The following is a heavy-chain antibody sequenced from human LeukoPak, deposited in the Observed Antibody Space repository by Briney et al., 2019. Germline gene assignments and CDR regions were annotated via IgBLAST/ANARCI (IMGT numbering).Heavy chain of an antibody. V-gene: IGHV3-21*01. CDR3: ARDGDYVWGSYRWVLDY. CDR2: ISSSSSYI. J-gene: IGHJ4*02. CDR1: GFTFSSYS. Sequence: GGSLRLSCAASGFTFSSYSMNWVRQAPGKGLEWVSSISSSSSYIYYADSVKGRFTISRDNAKNSLYLQMNSLRAEDTAVYYCARDGDYVWGSYRWVLDYWGQGTLVTVSS. D-gene: IGHD3-16*02.